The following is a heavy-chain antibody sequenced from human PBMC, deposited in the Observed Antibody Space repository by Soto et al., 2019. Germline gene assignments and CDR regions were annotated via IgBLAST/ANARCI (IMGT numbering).Heavy chain of an antibody. CDR1: GFTFTKYY. CDR2: INPSGRTT. V-gene: IGHV1-46*01. J-gene: IGHJ4*02. D-gene: IGHD5-18*01. CDR3: ATYYTAVAYFEN. Sequence: QVQLVQSGAEVKKPGASVKVACKTSGFTFTKYYMHWVRQAPGQGLDWVGVINPSGRTTSYAQKFLGRVTMTRDASTATVYMELNSLRSEDTAIYFCATYYTAVAYFENWGQGTLVTVSS.